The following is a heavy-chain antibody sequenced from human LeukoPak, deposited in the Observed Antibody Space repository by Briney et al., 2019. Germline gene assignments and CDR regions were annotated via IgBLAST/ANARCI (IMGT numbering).Heavy chain of an antibody. D-gene: IGHD6-19*01. J-gene: IGHJ4*02. V-gene: IGHV4-59*01. CDR3: ARGGSSGWSYYFDY. CDR1: GGSISSYY. CDR2: IYYSGST. Sequence: SETLSLTCTVSGGSISSYYWSWIRQPPGKGLEWIGYIYYSGSTNYNPSLKSRVTISVDTSKNQFSLKLSSVTAADTAVYYCARGGSSGWSYYFDYWGQGTLVTASS.